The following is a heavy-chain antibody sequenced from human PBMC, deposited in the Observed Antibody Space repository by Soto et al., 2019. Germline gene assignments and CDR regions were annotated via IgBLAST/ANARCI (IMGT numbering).Heavy chain of an antibody. CDR2: IYSGGYT. CDR3: AGPPGGGGY. Sequence: EVQLVESGGGLIQPGGSLRLSCAVSGFTDSNNYMSWVRQAPGKGLEGVSVIYSGGYTAYGDSVKGRFTISRDNSKNPLFLQKKSRVARAPAVVFCAGPPGGGGYWGQGTLVTVSS. D-gene: IGHD3-10*01. CDR1: GFTDSNNY. V-gene: IGHV3-53*01. J-gene: IGHJ4*02.